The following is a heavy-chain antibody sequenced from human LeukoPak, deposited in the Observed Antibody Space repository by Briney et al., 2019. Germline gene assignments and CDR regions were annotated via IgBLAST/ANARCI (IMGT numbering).Heavy chain of an antibody. D-gene: IGHD3-22*01. CDR3: ARDSRGYYFDY. CDR1: GGSISSYY. CDR2: IYYSGTT. J-gene: IGHJ4*02. Sequence: SETLSLTCTVSGGSISSYYWGWIRQSPEKGLEWIGYIYYSGTTNYNPSLKSRVTISVDTSKNQFSLKLTSVTAADTAVYYCARDSRGYYFDYWGQGTLVTVSS. V-gene: IGHV4-59*01.